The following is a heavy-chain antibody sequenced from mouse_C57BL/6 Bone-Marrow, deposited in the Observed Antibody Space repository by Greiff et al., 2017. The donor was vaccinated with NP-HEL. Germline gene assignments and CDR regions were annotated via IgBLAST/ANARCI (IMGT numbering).Heavy chain of an antibody. CDR2: IYPGDGDT. CDR3: ARRSLPGYAMDY. J-gene: IGHJ4*01. D-gene: IGHD6-2*01. CDR1: GYAFSSSW. Sequence: QVQLQQSGPELVKPGASVKISCKASGYAFSSSWMNWVKQRPGKGLEWIGRIYPGDGDTNYNGKFKGKATLTADKSSSTAYMQLSSLTSEDSAVYFGARRSLPGYAMDYWGQGTSVTVSS. V-gene: IGHV1-82*01.